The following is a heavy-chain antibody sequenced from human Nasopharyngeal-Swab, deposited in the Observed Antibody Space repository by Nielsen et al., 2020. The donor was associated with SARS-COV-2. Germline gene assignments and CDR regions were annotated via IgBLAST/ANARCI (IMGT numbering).Heavy chain of an antibody. Sequence: VRQAPGKGLEWVAVISYDGSNKYYADSVKGRFTISRDNSKNTLYLQMNSLRAEDTAVYYCARGLTTVTTYYYYGMDVWGQGTTVTVSS. V-gene: IGHV3-30*03. J-gene: IGHJ6*02. D-gene: IGHD4-11*01. CDR3: ARGLTTVTTYYYYGMDV. CDR2: ISYDGSNK.